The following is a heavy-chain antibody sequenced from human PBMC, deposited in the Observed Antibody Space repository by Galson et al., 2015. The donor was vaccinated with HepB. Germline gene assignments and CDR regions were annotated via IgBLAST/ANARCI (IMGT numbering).Heavy chain of an antibody. CDR1: GFTLSSYW. CDR2: IHSDGSRI. D-gene: IGHD3-22*01. Sequence: SLRLSCAASGFTLSSYWMHWVRHAPGTGLVWVSRIHSDGSRITYADSVKGRFAISRDNAKNTLYLQMNSLRAEDTAMYYGARGVAYYYDSIENWLDHWGQGHLVTVSS. J-gene: IGHJ5*02. V-gene: IGHV3-74*01. CDR3: ARGVAYYYDSIENWLDH.